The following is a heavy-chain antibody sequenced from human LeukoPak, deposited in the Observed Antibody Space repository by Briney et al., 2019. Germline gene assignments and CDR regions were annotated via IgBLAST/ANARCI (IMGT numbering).Heavy chain of an antibody. Sequence: GGSLRLSCAAPGFTFSSYAMSWVRQAPGKGLEWVSAISGSGGNTYYADSVKGRFTISRDKSKNTMFLQMNSLRAEDTAVYYCAKMSYGVYSDVDFWGQGTLVTVSS. CDR2: ISGSGGNT. V-gene: IGHV3-23*01. CDR3: AKMSYGVYSDVDF. J-gene: IGHJ4*02. CDR1: GFTFSSYA. D-gene: IGHD2-8*01.